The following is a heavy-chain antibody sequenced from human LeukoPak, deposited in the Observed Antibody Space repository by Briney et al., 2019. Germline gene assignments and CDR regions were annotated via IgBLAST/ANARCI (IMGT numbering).Heavy chain of an antibody. V-gene: IGHV3-9*01. CDR1: GFIFDDYA. CDR2: ISWKSDSM. Sequence: GGSLRLSCEASGFIFDDYAMHWVRQAPGKGLEWVSGISWKSDSMRYADSVKGRFTVSRDNAKNSLYLEMNSLRAEDTAVYYCARDFYDSSGYYYDYWGQGTLVTVSS. J-gene: IGHJ4*02. D-gene: IGHD3-22*01. CDR3: ARDFYDSSGYYYDY.